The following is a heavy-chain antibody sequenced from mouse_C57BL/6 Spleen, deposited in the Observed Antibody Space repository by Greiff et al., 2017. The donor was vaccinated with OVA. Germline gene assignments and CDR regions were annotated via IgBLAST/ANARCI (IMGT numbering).Heavy chain of an antibody. J-gene: IGHJ2*01. CDR2: IYPGSGST. CDR3: ARECDGYHYFDY. D-gene: IGHD2-3*01. CDR1: GYTFTSYW. Sequence: QVQLQQPGAELVKPGASVKMSCKASGYTFTSYWITWVKQRPGQGLEWIGDIYPGSGSTNYNEKFKSKATLTVDTSSSTAYMQLSSLTSEDSAVYYCARECDGYHYFDYWGQGTTPTVSS. V-gene: IGHV1-55*01.